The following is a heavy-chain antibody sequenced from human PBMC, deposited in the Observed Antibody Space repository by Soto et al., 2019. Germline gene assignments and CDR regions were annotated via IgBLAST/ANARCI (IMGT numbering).Heavy chain of an antibody. J-gene: IGHJ4*02. Sequence: QVHLVQSGGELKKPGASVKVSCKASGYIFSDFGITWVRQAPGQGLEWMGWISGKNGNTNYAQKVQGRVTLTADTSTSTAYMEMRALTSDATGIYYCARGDYYEDTGTFENWGQGTPVTVSS. V-gene: IGHV1-18*04. D-gene: IGHD4-17*01. CDR3: ARGDYYEDTGTFEN. CDR2: ISGKNGNT. CDR1: GYIFSDFG.